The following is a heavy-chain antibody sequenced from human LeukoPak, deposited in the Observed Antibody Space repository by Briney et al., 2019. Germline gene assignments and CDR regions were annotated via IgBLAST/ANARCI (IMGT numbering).Heavy chain of an antibody. Sequence: PGGSLRLSCAASGFAFSRYGMHWVRQAPGKGLESAAVISYDGSNKYYADAVKGRFTISRDNSKNTLYLQMNNLRAEDTAVYYCAKDRDYGDYVYFDLWGRGTLVTVSS. J-gene: IGHJ2*01. CDR1: GFAFSRYG. V-gene: IGHV3-30*18. D-gene: IGHD4-17*01. CDR2: ISYDGSNK. CDR3: AKDRDYGDYVYFDL.